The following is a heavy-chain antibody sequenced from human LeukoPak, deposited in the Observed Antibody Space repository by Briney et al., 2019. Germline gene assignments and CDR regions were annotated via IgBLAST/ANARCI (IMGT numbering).Heavy chain of an antibody. J-gene: IGHJ4*02. CDR2: ISGSGGST. CDR3: AKALGVRGVFDY. V-gene: IGHV3-23*01. Sequence: QTGGSLRLSCAASGFTVSSNYMSWVRQAPGKGLEWVSTISGSGGSTYYADSVKGRFTISRDNSKNTLYLQMNSLRAEDTAVYYCAKALGVRGVFDYWGQGTLVTVSS. CDR1: GFTVSSNY. D-gene: IGHD3-10*01.